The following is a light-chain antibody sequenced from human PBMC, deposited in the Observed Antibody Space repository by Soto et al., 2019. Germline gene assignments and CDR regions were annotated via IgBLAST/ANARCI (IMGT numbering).Light chain of an antibody. V-gene: IGKV3-11*01. Sequence: PGERATLSCRASPSVPNYLAWYQQKPGQAPRLLIYGAFNRATGIPARFSGSGSGADLTLTISSLEPEDFAVYYCQQRNIWPPVTFGQGTRLEIK. J-gene: IGKJ5*01. CDR1: PSVPNY. CDR3: QQRNIWPPVT. CDR2: GAF.